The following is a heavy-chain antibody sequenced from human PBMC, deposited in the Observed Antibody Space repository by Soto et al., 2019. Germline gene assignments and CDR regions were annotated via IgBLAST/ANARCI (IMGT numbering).Heavy chain of an antibody. V-gene: IGHV4-59*01. CDR2: IYYSGST. CDR1: GGSISSYY. CDR3: ARGATHFIAEAGTDYFQH. D-gene: IGHD6-13*01. Sequence: SETLSLTCTVSGGSISSYYWSWTRQPPGKGLEWIGYIYYSGSTNYNPSLKSRVTISVDTSKNQFSLKLSSVTAADTAVYYCARGATHFIAEAGTDYFQHWGQGTLVTVSS. J-gene: IGHJ1*01.